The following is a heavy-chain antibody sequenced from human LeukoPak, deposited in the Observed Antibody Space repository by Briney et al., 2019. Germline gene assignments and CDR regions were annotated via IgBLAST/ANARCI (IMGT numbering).Heavy chain of an antibody. J-gene: IGHJ3*02. V-gene: IGHV3-23*01. CDR3: ARVAGVGALDI. CDR2: ISGSDGST. Sequence: PGGSLRLSCAASGFTFSSYAMSWVRQAPGKGLEWVSSISGSDGSTYYADSVKGRFTISRDNAKNSLYLQMNSLRAEDTAVYYCARVAGVGALDIWGQGTMVTVSS. D-gene: IGHD3-3*01. CDR1: GFTFSSYA.